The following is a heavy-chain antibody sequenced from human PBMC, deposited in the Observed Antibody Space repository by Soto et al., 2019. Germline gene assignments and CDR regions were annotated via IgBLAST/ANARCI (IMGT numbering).Heavy chain of an antibody. V-gene: IGHV4-30-4*01. CDR2: IYYSGST. CDR1: GGSISSGDYY. Sequence: SETLSLTCTVSGGSISSGDYYWSWIRQPPGKGLEWIGYIYYSGSTYYSPSLKSRVTISVDTSKNQFSLKLSSVTAADTAVYYCARSNDIPRYYFDYWGQGTLVTVSS. D-gene: IGHD3-9*01. J-gene: IGHJ4*02. CDR3: ARSNDIPRYYFDY.